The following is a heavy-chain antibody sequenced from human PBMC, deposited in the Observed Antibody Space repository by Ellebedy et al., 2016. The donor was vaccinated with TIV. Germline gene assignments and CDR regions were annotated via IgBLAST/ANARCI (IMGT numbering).Heavy chain of an antibody. V-gene: IGHV3-53*05. J-gene: IGHJ4*02. Sequence: GESLKISCAASGFTVSSNYMSWVRQAPGKGLEWVSVIYSGGSTYYADSVKGRFTISRDNSKNTLYLQMNSLRAEDTAVYYCARGGEWELLLDYWGQGTLVTVSS. CDR3: ARGGEWELLLDY. CDR1: GFTVSSNY. CDR2: IYSGGST. D-gene: IGHD1-26*01.